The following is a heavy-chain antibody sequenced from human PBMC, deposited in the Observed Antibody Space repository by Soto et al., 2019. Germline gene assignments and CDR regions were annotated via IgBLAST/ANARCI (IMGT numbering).Heavy chain of an antibody. V-gene: IGHV1-18*01. CDR3: ARVGDCSSTSCRYFYYCGMDV. D-gene: IGHD2-2*01. CDR2: ISAYNGNT. CDR1: GYTFTNYG. J-gene: IGHJ6*02. Sequence: QVQLVQSGAEVKKPGASVKVSCKASGYTFTNYGISWVRQAPGQGLEWMGWISAYNGNTNYAQKLQGRVTMTTDTSTSTAYMELRSLRSDDTAVYYCARVGDCSSTSCRYFYYCGMDVWSQGTTVTVSS.